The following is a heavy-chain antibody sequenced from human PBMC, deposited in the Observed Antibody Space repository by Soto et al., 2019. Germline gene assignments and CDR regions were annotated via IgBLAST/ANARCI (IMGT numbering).Heavy chain of an antibody. Sequence: ASVKVSCKASGGTFSSYAISWVRQAPGQGLEWMGGIIPIFGTANYAQKFQGRVTITADESTSTAYMELSSLRSEDTAVYYCARGAKWQWLERGGAFDIWGQGTMVTVSS. D-gene: IGHD6-19*01. CDR2: IIPIFGTA. J-gene: IGHJ3*02. CDR1: GGTFSSYA. CDR3: ARGAKWQWLERGGAFDI. V-gene: IGHV1-69*13.